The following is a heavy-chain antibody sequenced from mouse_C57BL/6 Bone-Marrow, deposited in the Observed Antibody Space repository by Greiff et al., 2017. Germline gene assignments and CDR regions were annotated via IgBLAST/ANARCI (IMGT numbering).Heavy chain of an antibody. CDR3: SRPMDY. J-gene: IGHJ4*01. CDR2: ISSGGSYT. V-gene: IGHV5-6*01. Sequence: EVKLVESGGDLVKPGGSLKLSCAASGFTFSSSGMSWVSQTPDKRLEWVATISSGGSYTYYPDSVKGRFTISRDNAKNTLCLQMSSLTSEYTTMYYCSRPMDYWGQGTSVTVSS. CDR1: GFTFSSSG.